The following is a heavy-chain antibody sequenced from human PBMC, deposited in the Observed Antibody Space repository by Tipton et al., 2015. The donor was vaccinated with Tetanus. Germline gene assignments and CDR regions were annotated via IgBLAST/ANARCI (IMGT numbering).Heavy chain of an antibody. CDR3: ARDRGDYIYYGMDV. J-gene: IGHJ6*02. CDR2: IDPNSGGT. CDR1: GYTFTGYY. D-gene: IGHD3-22*01. V-gene: IGHV1-2*02. Sequence: QVQLVQSGAEVKKPGASVKVSCKASGYTFTGYYIYWVRQAPGQGLEWMGWIDPNSGGTVYAQKFQGRVTMTRDTSISTAYMELRSLRSGDTAVYYCARDRGDYIYYGMDVWGPGTTVPVS.